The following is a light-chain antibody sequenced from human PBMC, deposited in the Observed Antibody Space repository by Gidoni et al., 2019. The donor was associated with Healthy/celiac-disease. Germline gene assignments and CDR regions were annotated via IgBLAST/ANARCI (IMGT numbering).Light chain of an antibody. CDR3: SSYAGSNNPYV. CDR1: SRDVGGYNY. Sequence: QSALTQPPSASGPPGQSVTISCTGTSRDVGGYNYVSWYQQHPGKAPKLMIYEVSKRPSGVPDRFSGSKSGNTASLTVSGLQAEDEADYYCSSYAGSNNPYVFGTGTKVTVL. V-gene: IGLV2-8*01. J-gene: IGLJ1*01. CDR2: EVS.